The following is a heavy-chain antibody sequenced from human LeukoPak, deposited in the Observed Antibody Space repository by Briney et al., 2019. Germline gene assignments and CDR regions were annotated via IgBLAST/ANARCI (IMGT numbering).Heavy chain of an antibody. V-gene: IGHV3-74*01. Sequence: GGSLRLSCAASGFTFGSFWMHWVRQVPGKGLVWVSRISNDGSTTSYADSVKGRFTISRDNSKNTLYRQMNSLRAEDTAVYYCAKGGTMVRGFSMRGQGTLVTVSS. J-gene: IGHJ4*02. D-gene: IGHD3-10*01. CDR2: ISNDGSTT. CDR1: GFTFGSFW. CDR3: AKGGTMVRGFSM.